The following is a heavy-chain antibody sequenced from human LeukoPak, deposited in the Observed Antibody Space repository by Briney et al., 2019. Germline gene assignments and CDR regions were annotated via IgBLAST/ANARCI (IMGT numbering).Heavy chain of an antibody. D-gene: IGHD5-12*01. CDR2: IYHTGDT. V-gene: IGHV4-30-2*01. CDR3: ARDLGYSGFDWAP. CDR1: GGSISGAYS. J-gene: IGHJ5*02. Sequence: PSQTLSLTCAVSGGSISGAYSWTWIRQPPGKGLEWIGYIYHTGDTHYNPSLKSRVTISVDRSKNQFSLNLTSVTAADAAVYYCARDLGYSGFDWAPWGQGTLVTVSS.